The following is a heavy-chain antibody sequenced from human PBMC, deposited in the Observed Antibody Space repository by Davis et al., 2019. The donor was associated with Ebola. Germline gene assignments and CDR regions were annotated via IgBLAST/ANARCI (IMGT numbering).Heavy chain of an antibody. CDR1: GFIFNRYP. V-gene: IGHV3-30-3*01. CDR2: ISVDGTSE. CDR3: ARDGENYSDLDY. D-gene: IGHD3-10*01. J-gene: IGHJ4*02. Sequence: GESLKISCAASGFIFNRYPMHWVRQAPGKGLEWVAVISVDGTSEDYADSVKGRFIISRDNSKNTLYLQMNSLRAEDTAIYYCARDGENYSDLDYWGQGTLVTVSS.